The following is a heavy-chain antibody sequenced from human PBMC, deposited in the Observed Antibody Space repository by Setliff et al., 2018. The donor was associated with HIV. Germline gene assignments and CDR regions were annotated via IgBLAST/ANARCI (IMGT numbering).Heavy chain of an antibody. CDR2: ISWNRGTI. CDR3: AREMAATAHPDDPYFQH. D-gene: IGHD6-13*01. J-gene: IGHJ1*01. CDR1: GFRFQDYA. V-gene: IGHV3-9*01. Sequence: GGSLRLSCAASGFRFQDYAMHWVRQAPGKGLEWVSGISWNRGTIGYADSVKGRFTISRDNAKNFLYLRMNNLRVEDTALYYCAREMAATAHPDDPYFQHWGQGTLVTVSS.